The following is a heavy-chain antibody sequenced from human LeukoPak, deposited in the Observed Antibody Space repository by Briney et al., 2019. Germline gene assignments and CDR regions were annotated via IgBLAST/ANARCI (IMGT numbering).Heavy chain of an antibody. CDR3: AKVRGNLRANYFDY. J-gene: IGHJ4*02. CDR1: GFTFSSYW. D-gene: IGHD1-14*01. Sequence: GGSLRLSCAASGFTFSSYWMSWVCQAPGKGLEWVASIDQDGSDKFSVDSVKGRFTISRDNARNSMYLQMNSLRAEDTAVYYCAKVRGNLRANYFDYWGQGTLVTVSS. CDR2: IDQDGSDK. V-gene: IGHV3-7*01.